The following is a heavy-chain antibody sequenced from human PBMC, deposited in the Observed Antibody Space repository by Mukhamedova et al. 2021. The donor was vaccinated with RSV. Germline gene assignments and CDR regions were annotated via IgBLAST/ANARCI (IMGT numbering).Heavy chain of an antibody. D-gene: IGHD3-16*01. V-gene: IGHV4-61*07. J-gene: IGHJ3*02. Sequence: GWIGYIYYSGSTNYNPSLKSRVPIPVDTSKTQFSLKLSSVTPADPAVYYCPRPFGVPTSWAFDIWGQGTMVTVSS. CDR2: IYYSGST. CDR3: PRPFGVPTSWAFDI.